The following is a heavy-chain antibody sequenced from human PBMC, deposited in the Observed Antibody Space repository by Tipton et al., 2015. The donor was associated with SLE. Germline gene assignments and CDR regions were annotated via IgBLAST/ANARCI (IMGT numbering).Heavy chain of an antibody. Sequence: LRLSCTVSGGSISSYYWSWIRQPAGKGLEWIGRIYTSGSTNYNPSLKSRVTMSVDTSKNQFSLKLSSVTAADTAVYYCAEGVLPWAAFDIWGQGTMVTVSS. CDR1: GGSISSYY. J-gene: IGHJ3*02. V-gene: IGHV4-4*07. CDR3: AEGVLPWAAFDI. CDR2: IYTSGST. D-gene: IGHD3-10*01.